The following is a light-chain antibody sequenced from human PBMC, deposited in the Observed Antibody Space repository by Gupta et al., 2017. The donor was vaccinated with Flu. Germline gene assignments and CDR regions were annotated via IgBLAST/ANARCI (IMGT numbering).Light chain of an antibody. V-gene: IGKV1-5*03. Sequence: DIKMTQSPSTLSASVGDRVTITCRASQNISKWLAWYQQKPGKAPNLLIYKASTVESGVPSSFSGSGSGTEFILTISSRQPEDFANYYCQHKNNSPWTFGQGTKVDIK. J-gene: IGKJ1*01. CDR3: QHKNNSPWT. CDR1: QNISKW. CDR2: KAS.